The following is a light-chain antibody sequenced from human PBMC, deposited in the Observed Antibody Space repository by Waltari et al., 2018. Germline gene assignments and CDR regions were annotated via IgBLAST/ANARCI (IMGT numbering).Light chain of an antibody. V-gene: IGLV4-69*01. CDR1: SGHSSNI. Sequence: QLVLTQSPSASASLGASVKLTCTLSSGHSSNIIAWLQQQPEKGPRYLMTVNSDGSHSKGDEMPDRFAGSSSGAELYLTISTVQSEDEADYYCQTGGHGTWVFGGGTKLTVL. CDR2: VNSDGSH. CDR3: QTGGHGTWV. J-gene: IGLJ3*02.